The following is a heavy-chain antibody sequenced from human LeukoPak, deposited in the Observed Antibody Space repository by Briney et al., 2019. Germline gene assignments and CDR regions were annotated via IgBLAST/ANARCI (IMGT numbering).Heavy chain of an antibody. D-gene: IGHD3-22*01. Sequence: GGSLRLSCAASGFTFSSYAMSWVRQAPGKGLEWVSAISGSGGSTYYADSVKGRFTISRDNSKNTLYLQMNSLRAEDTAVYYCVRSAFYDSSRFDAFDIWGQGTPVTVSS. J-gene: IGHJ3*02. CDR2: ISGSGGST. CDR3: VRSAFYDSSRFDAFDI. V-gene: IGHV3-23*01. CDR1: GFTFSSYA.